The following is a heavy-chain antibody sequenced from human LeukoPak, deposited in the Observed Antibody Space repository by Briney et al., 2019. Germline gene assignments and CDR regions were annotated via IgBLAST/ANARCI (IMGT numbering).Heavy chain of an antibody. D-gene: IGHD2-15*01. J-gene: IGHJ4*02. CDR3: AVVVAATPYPDY. CDR2: IYTSGST. CDR1: GGSISSGSYY. Sequence: SETLSLTCTVSGGSISSGSYYWSWIRQPAGKGLEWIGRIYTSGSTNYNPSLKSRVTISVDTSKNQFSLKLSSVTAADTAVYYCAVVVAATPYPDYWGQGTLVTVSS. V-gene: IGHV4-61*02.